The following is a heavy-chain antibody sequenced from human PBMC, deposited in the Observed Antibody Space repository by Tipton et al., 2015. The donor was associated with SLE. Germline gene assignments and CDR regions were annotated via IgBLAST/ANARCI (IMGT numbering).Heavy chain of an antibody. CDR1: GGSFRGYY. CDR2: ISHSGST. Sequence: LRLSCAVYGGSFRGYYWSWIRQPPGKGLEWIGEISHSGSTNYNPSLKSRVTISVDTSKNQFPLKLSSVTAADTAVYYCARVVAAAGTAFDIWGQGTMVTVSS. D-gene: IGHD6-13*01. J-gene: IGHJ3*02. CDR3: ARVVAAAGTAFDI. V-gene: IGHV4-34*01.